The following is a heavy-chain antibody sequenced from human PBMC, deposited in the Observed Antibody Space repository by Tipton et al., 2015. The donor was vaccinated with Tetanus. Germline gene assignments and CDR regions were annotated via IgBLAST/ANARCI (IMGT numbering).Heavy chain of an antibody. D-gene: IGHD3-16*01. J-gene: IGHJ5*02. CDR1: GVSMIDSY. V-gene: IGHV4-4*07. CDR2: IYSSGTT. CDR3: ARALKQGANWFDP. Sequence: TLSLTCTVSGVSMIDSYWNWIRQPAGKELEWIGRIYSSGTTNYDPSLRGRVTMPIDTSKNRFSLKLDSVTAADTAIYYCARALKQGANWFDPWGQGTLATVSS.